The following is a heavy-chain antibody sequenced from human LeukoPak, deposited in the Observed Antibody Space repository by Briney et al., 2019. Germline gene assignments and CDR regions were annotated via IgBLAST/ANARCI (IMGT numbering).Heavy chain of an antibody. CDR3: AREDCSSTSCHRNWFDP. CDR2: INHSGST. J-gene: IGHJ5*02. CDR1: GGSFSGYY. V-gene: IGHV4-34*01. Sequence: PSETLSLTCAVYGGSFSGYYWSWIRQPPGKRLEWIGEINHSGSTNYNPSLKSRVTISVDTSKNQFSLKLSSVTAADTAVYYCAREDCSSTSCHRNWFDPWGQGTLVTVSS. D-gene: IGHD2-2*01.